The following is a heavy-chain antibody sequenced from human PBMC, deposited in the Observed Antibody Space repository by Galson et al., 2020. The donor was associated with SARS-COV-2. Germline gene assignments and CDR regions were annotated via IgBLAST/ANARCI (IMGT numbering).Heavy chain of an antibody. Sequence: ASVKVSCKASCYTFTSYGISWVRQAPGQGLEWMGWISAYNGNTNYAQKLQGRVTMTTDTSTSTAYMELRSLRSDDTAVYYCARDMDYCTNGVCYNWFDPWGQGTLVTVSS. V-gene: IGHV1-18*01. J-gene: IGHJ5*02. CDR1: CYTFTSYG. CDR3: ARDMDYCTNGVCYNWFDP. D-gene: IGHD2-8*01. CDR2: ISAYNGNT.